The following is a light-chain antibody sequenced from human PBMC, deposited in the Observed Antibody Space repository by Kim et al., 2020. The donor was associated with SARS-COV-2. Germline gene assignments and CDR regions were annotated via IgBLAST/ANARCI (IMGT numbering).Light chain of an antibody. V-gene: IGLV7-46*01. CDR1: TGAVTSGHY. J-gene: IGLJ3*02. CDR2: DTG. CDR3: LFTYGGGRV. Sequence: PGWTATISCGSTTGAVTSGHYPYCFQQKPGQVPKTLIYDTGNKHSWTPSRFSGSLLGGKAALTLSGAQPEDEAEYYCLFTYGGGRVFGGGTQLTVL.